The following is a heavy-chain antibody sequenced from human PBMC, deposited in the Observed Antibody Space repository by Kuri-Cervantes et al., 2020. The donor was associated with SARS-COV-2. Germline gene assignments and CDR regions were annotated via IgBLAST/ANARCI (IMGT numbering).Heavy chain of an antibody. V-gene: IGHV3-48*01. D-gene: IGHD3-3*01. CDR3: ARVEGISLDY. CDR1: GFTFSRYS. J-gene: IGHJ4*02. Sequence: GESLKISCAASGFTFSRYSMNWVRQAPGKGLEWVSYISSSSSTIYYADSVKGRFTISRDNAKNSLYLQMNSLRAEDTAVYYCARVEGISLDYWGQGTLVTVSS. CDR2: ISSSSSTI.